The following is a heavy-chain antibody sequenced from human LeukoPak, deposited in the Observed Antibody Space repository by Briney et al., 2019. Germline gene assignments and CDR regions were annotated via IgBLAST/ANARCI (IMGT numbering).Heavy chain of an antibody. V-gene: IGHV1-8*02. CDR2: INPNSGNT. CDR3: ARGDDYGDYGGGY. D-gene: IGHD4-17*01. CDR1: GYTFTGYY. Sequence: ASVKVSCKASGYTFTGYYMHWVRQAPGQGLEWMGWINPNSGNTGYAQKFQGRVTMTRNTSISTAYMELSSLRSEDTAVYYCARGDDYGDYGGGYWGQGTLVTVSS. J-gene: IGHJ4*02.